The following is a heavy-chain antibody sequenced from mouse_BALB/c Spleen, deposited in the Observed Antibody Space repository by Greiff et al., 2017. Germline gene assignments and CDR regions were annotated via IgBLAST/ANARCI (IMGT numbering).Heavy chain of an antibody. CDR3: ARGSMIPYAMDY. Sequence: EVQVVESGGGLVKPGGSLKLSCAASGFTFSDYYMYWVRQTPEKRLEWVATISDGGSYTYYPDSVKGRFTISRDNAKNNLYLQMSSLKSEDTAMYYCARGSMIPYAMDYWGQGTSVTVSS. CDR2: ISDGGSYT. V-gene: IGHV5-4*02. D-gene: IGHD2-3*01. J-gene: IGHJ4*01. CDR1: GFTFSDYY.